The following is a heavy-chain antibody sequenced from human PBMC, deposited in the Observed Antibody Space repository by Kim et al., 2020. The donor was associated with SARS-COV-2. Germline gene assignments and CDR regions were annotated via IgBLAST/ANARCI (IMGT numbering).Heavy chain of an antibody. J-gene: IGHJ4*02. CDR1: GYTFTSYG. D-gene: IGHD3-22*01. CDR2: ISAYNGNT. Sequence: ASVKVSCKASGYTFTSYGISWVRQAPGQGLEWMGWISAYNGNTNYAQKLQGRVTMTTDTSTSTAYMELRSLRSDDTAVYYCARDRYYYDSSGYSPLFDYWGQGTLVTVSS. V-gene: IGHV1-18*04. CDR3: ARDRYYYDSSGYSPLFDY.